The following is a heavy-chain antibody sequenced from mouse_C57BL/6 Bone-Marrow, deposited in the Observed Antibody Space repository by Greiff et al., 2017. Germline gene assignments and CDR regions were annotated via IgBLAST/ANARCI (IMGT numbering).Heavy chain of an antibody. CDR2: IDPENGDT. J-gene: IGHJ4*01. Sequence: VQLQQSGAELVRPGASVKLSCTASGFNIQDDYMHWVKQRPEQGLEWIGWIDPENGDTEYASKFQGKATITADTSSNTAYLQLSSLTSEDTAVYYCTTRFSYAMDYWGQGTSVTVSS. CDR1: GFNIQDDY. CDR3: TTRFSYAMDY. V-gene: IGHV14-4*01.